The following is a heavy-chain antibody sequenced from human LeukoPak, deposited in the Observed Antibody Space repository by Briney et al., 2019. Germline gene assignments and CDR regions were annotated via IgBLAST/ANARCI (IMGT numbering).Heavy chain of an antibody. CDR3: AKASCGGDCYYQNVH. V-gene: IGHV3-23*01. D-gene: IGHD2-21*02. J-gene: IGHJ4*02. Sequence: GGSLRLSCAASGFTFSSYAMSWVRQAPGKGLEWVSAISGSGGSTYYADSVKGRFTIFRDNSKNTLSLQMNSLRAEDTAVYYCAKASCGGDCYYQNVHWGQGTLVTVSS. CDR1: GFTFSSYA. CDR2: ISGSGGST.